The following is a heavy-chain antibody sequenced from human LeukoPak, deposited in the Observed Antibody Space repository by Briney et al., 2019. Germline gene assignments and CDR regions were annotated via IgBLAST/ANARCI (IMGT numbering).Heavy chain of an antibody. V-gene: IGHV3-23*01. CDR1: GFTFSSYA. Sequence: AGGSLRLSCAASGFTFSSYAMSWVRQAPGKGLEWVSTIRGSGGGTYYADSVKGRFTISRDNSKNTLYLQMNSLRDEDTALYYCAKAGIGVVSYFDYWGQGTLVTVSS. D-gene: IGHD6-19*01. CDR2: IRGSGGGT. J-gene: IGHJ4*02. CDR3: AKAGIGVVSYFDY.